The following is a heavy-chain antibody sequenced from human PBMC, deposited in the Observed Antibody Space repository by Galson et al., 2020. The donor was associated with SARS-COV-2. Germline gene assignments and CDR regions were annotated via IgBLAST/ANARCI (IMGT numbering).Heavy chain of an antibody. CDR2: IHYTGKT. CDR3: ARLFHGSASFALFDP. J-gene: IGHJ5*02. V-gene: IGHV4-39*01. CDR1: GDSINTSPFS. D-gene: IGHD3-10*01. Sequence: SKTLSLTCSVSGDSINTSPFSWGWIRQPPGKGLEWIGTIHYTGKTVFKPSLQSRVSISVDSSRNQFSLRLDSVTAADTAVYYCARLFHGSASFALFDPWGQGTLATVSS.